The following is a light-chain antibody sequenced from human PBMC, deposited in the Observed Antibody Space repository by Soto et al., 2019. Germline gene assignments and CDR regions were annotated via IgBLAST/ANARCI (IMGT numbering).Light chain of an antibody. CDR1: QSINNN. J-gene: IGKJ1*01. V-gene: IGKV3-15*01. Sequence: EIVMTQSPATLSVSPGERATLSCRASQSINNNLAWYQQKPGQAPRLLIYGASTRTTGIPARFSGSGSGTEFTLTISSLQSEDCAVYYCQQYNNWPPWTFGQGTKVELK. CDR2: GAS. CDR3: QQYNNWPPWT.